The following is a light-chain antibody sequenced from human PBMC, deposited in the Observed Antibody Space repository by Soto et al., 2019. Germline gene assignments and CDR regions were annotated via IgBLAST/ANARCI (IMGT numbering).Light chain of an antibody. J-gene: IGKJ1*01. CDR3: QQRTIWPWT. Sequence: EIVLTQSPAILSLSPGERATLSCRASQNINNYLAWYQQKPGQAPRLLIYDTSDRATAIPARFSGSGSGTDFTLTSSSLEPEDFAVYYCQQRTIWPWTFGQGTKVEIK. CDR2: DTS. V-gene: IGKV3-11*01. CDR1: QNINNY.